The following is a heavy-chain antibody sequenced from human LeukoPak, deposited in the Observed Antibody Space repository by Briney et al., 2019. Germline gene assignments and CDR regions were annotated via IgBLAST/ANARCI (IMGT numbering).Heavy chain of an antibody. D-gene: IGHD3-10*01. Sequence: SETLSLTCTVSGYSISSGYYWGWIRQPPGKGLEWIGSIYHTGTTYYNPSLKSRVTISVDKSKNQFSLKLNSVTAADTAVYYCARKDYGSGSFSRSFDSWGQGTLVTVSS. V-gene: IGHV4-38-2*02. CDR2: IYHTGTT. J-gene: IGHJ4*02. CDR3: ARKDYGSGSFSRSFDS. CDR1: GYSISSGYY.